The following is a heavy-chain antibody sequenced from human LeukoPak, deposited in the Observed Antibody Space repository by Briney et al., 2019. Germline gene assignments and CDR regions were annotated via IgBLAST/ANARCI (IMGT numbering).Heavy chain of an antibody. CDR1: GGSISTDY. CDR2: ISYSGTT. CDR3: AREGSAAGLPDY. J-gene: IGHJ4*02. Sequence: PSETLSLTCTVSGGSISTDYWSWIRQPPGKGLEWIGYISYSGTTNYNPSLKSRVTTSVDTSKSQFSLKLSSVTAADTAVYYCAREGSAAGLPDYWGQGILVTVSS. D-gene: IGHD6-13*01. V-gene: IGHV4-59*01.